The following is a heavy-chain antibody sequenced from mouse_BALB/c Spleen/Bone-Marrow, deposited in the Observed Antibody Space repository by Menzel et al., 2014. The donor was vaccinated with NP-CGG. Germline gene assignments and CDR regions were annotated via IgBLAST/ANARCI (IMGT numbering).Heavy chain of an antibody. V-gene: IGHV5-12-2*01. CDR3: ARQSYEGFAY. Sequence: EVKLMESGGNLVQPGGSLKLSCAASGFTFSSYTMSWVRQTPEKRLEWVAYISNGGGSTYYPDTVKGRFTISRDNATNTLYLQMSSLKSEDTAMYYCARQSYEGFAYWGQGTLATVSA. CDR1: GFTFSSYT. D-gene: IGHD2-3*01. J-gene: IGHJ3*01. CDR2: ISNGGGST.